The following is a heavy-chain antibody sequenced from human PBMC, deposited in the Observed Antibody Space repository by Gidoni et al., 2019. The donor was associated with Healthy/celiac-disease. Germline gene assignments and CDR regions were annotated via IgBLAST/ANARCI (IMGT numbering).Heavy chain of an antibody. Sequence: EVQLVESGGGLVQPGGSLRLSCAASGFTFSSYSMNWVRQAPGKGLEWVSYISSSTSTIYYADSVKGRFTISRDNAKNSLYMQMNSRRAEDTAVYYCARVTSSSWPDAFDIWGQGTMVTVSS. V-gene: IGHV3-48*01. CDR3: ARVTSSSWPDAFDI. D-gene: IGHD6-13*01. J-gene: IGHJ3*02. CDR2: ISSSTSTI. CDR1: GFTFSSYS.